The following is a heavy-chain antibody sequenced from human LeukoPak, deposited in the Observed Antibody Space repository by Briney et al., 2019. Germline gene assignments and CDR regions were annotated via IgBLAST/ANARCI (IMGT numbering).Heavy chain of an antibody. D-gene: IGHD6-13*01. V-gene: IGHV4-59*01. J-gene: IGHJ5*02. CDR3: ARSGQQLSPATWYDP. CDR2: IYYSGST. Sequence: KPSETLSLTCTVSGGSISSYYWSWLRQPPGKGLEWIGYIYYSGSTNYNPSLKSRVTISVDTSKNQFSLKLSSVTAADTAVYYCARSGQQLSPATWYDPWGQGTLVTVSS. CDR1: GGSISSYY.